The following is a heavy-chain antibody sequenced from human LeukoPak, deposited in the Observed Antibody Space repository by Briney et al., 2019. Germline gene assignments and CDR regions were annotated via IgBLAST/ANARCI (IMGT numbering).Heavy chain of an antibody. J-gene: IGHJ6*03. D-gene: IGHD2-2*01. V-gene: IGHV3-74*01. CDR3: ARAPGYCSSTSCSGYYYYYYYMDV. CDR2: ISSDESST. Sequence: GGSLRLSCVVSGFTFSSYWMHWVRQAPGKGLVWVSRISSDESSTSSADSVKGRFTISRDNAKNTLYLQMNSLRAEDTAVYYCARAPGYCSSTSCSGYYYYYYYMDVWGKGTTVTVSS. CDR1: GFTFSSYW.